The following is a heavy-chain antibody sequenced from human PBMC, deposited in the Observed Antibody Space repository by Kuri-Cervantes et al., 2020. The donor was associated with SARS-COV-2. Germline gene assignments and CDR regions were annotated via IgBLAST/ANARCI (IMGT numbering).Heavy chain of an antibody. V-gene: IGHV3-23*01. CDR3: ANQGAFGPTNMDV. D-gene: IGHD3-16*01. CDR2: ISGSGGST. J-gene: IGHJ6*03. CDR1: GFTFSSYG. Sequence: LSLTCAASGFTFSSYGMHWVRQAPGKGLEWVSAISGSGGSTYYADSVKGRFTISRDNSKNTLYLQMNSLRAEDTAVYYCANQGAFGPTNMDVWGKGTTVTVSS.